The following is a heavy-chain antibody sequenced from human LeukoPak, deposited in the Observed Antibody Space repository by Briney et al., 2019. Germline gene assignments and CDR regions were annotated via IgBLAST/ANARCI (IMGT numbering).Heavy chain of an antibody. D-gene: IGHD2-15*01. J-gene: IGHJ4*02. V-gene: IGHV3-23*01. CDR3: AKGDVVVVAATAAQDY. CDR1: GFTFSSYA. Sequence: GGSLSLSCAASGFTFSSYAMSWVRQAPGKGLEWVSAISGSGGSTYYADSVKGRFTISRDNSKNTLYLQMNSLRAEDTAVYYCAKGDVVVVAATAAQDYWGQGTLVTVSS. CDR2: ISGSGGST.